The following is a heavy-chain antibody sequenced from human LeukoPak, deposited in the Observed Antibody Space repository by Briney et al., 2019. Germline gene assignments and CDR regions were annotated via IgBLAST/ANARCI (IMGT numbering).Heavy chain of an antibody. V-gene: IGHV3-23*01. Sequence: PGGSLRLSCVASGFTLRSYVMNWVRQTPGKGLEWVPSISGSGDSTFYADSVKGRFSISRDNSKNTLYLQVNGLRTEDTAVYYCAKDRLLNCRGDCYIFDYWGQGTVVTVSS. CDR1: GFTLRSYV. D-gene: IGHD2-21*02. CDR2: ISGSGDST. CDR3: AKDRLLNCRGDCYIFDY. J-gene: IGHJ4*02.